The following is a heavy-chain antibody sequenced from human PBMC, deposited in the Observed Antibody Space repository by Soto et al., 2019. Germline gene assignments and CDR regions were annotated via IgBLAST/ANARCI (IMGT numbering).Heavy chain of an antibody. CDR3: AKDMWEDVEMATITHDAFDI. V-gene: IGHV3-23*01. D-gene: IGHD5-12*01. Sequence: PGGSLRLSCAASGFTFSSYAMSWVRQAPGKGLEWVSAISGSGGSTYYADSVKGRFTISRDNSKNTLYLQMNSLRAEDTAVYYCAKDMWEDVEMATITHDAFDIWGQGTMVTVSS. CDR1: GFTFSSYA. CDR2: ISGSGGST. J-gene: IGHJ3*02.